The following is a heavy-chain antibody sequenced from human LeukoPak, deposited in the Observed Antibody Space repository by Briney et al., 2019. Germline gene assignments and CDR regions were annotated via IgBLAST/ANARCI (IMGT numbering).Heavy chain of an antibody. V-gene: IGHV4-39*01. CDR2: IYYSGST. D-gene: IGHD6-13*01. Sequence: SETLSLTCTVSGVSISSSSYYWGWIRQPPGKGLEWIGSIYYSGSTYYNPSLKSRVTISVDTSKNQFSLKLSSVTAADTAVYYCARFSSNHFDYWGQGTLVTVSS. J-gene: IGHJ4*02. CDR3: ARFSSNHFDY. CDR1: GVSISSSSYY.